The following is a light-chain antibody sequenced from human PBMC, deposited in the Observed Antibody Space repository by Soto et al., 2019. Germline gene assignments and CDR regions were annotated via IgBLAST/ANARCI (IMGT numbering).Light chain of an antibody. CDR2: SAS. CDR3: QQHYSTPPST. Sequence: DIVMTQSPDALAVSLGERATINCKSSQSVLYSSNTTNDLAWYQQNPGQPPKRLIYSASTRESGVPDRFSGSGSATDVTLTISSLQAEDVAVYYCQQHYSTPPSTFGQGTRLEIK. CDR1: QSVLYSSNTTND. V-gene: IGKV4-1*01. J-gene: IGKJ5*01.